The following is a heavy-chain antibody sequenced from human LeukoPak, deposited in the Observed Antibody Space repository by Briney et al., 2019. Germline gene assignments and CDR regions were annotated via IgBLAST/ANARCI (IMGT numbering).Heavy chain of an antibody. Sequence: PGGSLRLSCAASGFTFSSYAMSWVRQAPGKGLEWVSAISGSGGSTYYADSVKGRFTVSRDNSKNTLYLQMNSLRAEDTAVYYCAKDGYGSGSYYSLDFDYWGQGTLVTVSS. V-gene: IGHV3-23*01. CDR1: GFTFSSYA. D-gene: IGHD3-10*01. CDR2: ISGSGGST. J-gene: IGHJ4*02. CDR3: AKDGYGSGSYYSLDFDY.